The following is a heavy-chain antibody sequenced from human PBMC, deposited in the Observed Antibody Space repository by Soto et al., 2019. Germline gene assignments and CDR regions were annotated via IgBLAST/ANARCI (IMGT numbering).Heavy chain of an antibody. CDR1: GFTFSSYS. D-gene: IGHD6-13*01. V-gene: IGHV3-21*01. CDR3: ARDRLESSSWYRDYYYGMDV. J-gene: IGHJ6*02. CDR2: ISSSSSYI. Sequence: PGGSLRLSCAASGFTFSSYSMNWVRQAPGKGLEWVSSISSSSSYIYYADSVKGRFTISRDNAKNSLYLQMNSLRAEDTAVYYCARDRLESSSWYRDYYYGMDVWGQGTTVTVSS.